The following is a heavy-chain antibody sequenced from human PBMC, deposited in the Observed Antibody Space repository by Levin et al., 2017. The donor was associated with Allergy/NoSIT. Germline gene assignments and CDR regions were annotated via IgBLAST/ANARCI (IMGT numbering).Heavy chain of an antibody. CDR1: GFTFSDYG. CDR2: ISYDGRNK. D-gene: IGHD4-11*01. CDR3: ARDLGYGNSNWIDP. Sequence: GGSLRLSCAASGFTFSDYGMHWVRQAPGKGLEWLTVISYDGRNKYYAASVRGRFTISRDNSKNTVYLQMSSLRAEDTAVYYCARDLGYGNSNWIDPWGQGRLVTVSS. J-gene: IGHJ5*02. V-gene: IGHV3-30*03.